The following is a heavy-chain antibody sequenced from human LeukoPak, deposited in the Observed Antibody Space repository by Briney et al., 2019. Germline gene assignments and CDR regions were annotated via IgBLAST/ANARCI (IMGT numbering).Heavy chain of an antibody. CDR2: IYYSGST. CDR3: ARVDGVTRFYFDL. D-gene: IGHD3-10*02. CDR1: GGSISSYY. Sequence: SETLSLTCTVSGGSISSYYWSWIRQPPGKGLEWIGYIYYSGSTNYNPSLKSRVTISVDTSKNQFSLKLPSVTAADTAVYYCARVDGVTRFYFDLWGQGSLVTVSS. V-gene: IGHV4-59*12. J-gene: IGHJ4*02.